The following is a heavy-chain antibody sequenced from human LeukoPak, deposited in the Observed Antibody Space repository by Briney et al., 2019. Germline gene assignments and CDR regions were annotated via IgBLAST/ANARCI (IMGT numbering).Heavy chain of an antibody. CDR3: ARVPPLGQLGDDY. D-gene: IGHD5-18*01. V-gene: IGHV4-39*07. CDR1: GGSISSSSYY. CDR2: IYYSGST. Sequence: SSETLSLTCTVSGGSISSSSYYWGWIRQPPGKGLEWIGSIYYSGSTYYNPSLKSRVTISVDTSKNQFSLKLSSVTAADTAVYYCARVPPLGQLGDDYWGQGTLVTVSS. J-gene: IGHJ4*02.